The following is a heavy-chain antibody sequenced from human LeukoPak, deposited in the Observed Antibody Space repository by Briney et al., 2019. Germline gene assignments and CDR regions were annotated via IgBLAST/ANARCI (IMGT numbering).Heavy chain of an antibody. CDR2: INHSGST. Sequence: SETLSLTCTVSGYSISSGYYWSWIRQPPGKGLEWIGEINHSGSTNYNPSLKSRVTISVDTSKNQFSLKLSSVTAADTAVYYCARETSDPGYSYGPIDYWGQGTLVTVSS. V-gene: IGHV4-38-2*02. CDR1: GYSISSGYY. CDR3: ARETSDPGYSYGPIDY. D-gene: IGHD5-18*01. J-gene: IGHJ4*02.